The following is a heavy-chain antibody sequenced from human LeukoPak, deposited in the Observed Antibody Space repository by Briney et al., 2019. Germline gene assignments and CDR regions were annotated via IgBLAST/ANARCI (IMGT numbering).Heavy chain of an antibody. D-gene: IGHD6-13*01. CDR1: GFTFSSYE. CDR2: ISSSGSTI. J-gene: IGHJ4*02. Sequence: GGSLRLSCAASGFTFSSYEMSWVRQAPGKGLEWVSYISSSGSTIYYADSVKGRFTISRDNAKNSLYLQMNSLRAEDTALYYCARDAVIRNIAAAGYFDYWGQGTLVTVSS. V-gene: IGHV3-48*03. CDR3: ARDAVIRNIAAAGYFDY.